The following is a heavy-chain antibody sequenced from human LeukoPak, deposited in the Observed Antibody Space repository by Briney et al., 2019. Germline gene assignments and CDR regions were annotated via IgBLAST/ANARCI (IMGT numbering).Heavy chain of an antibody. V-gene: IGHV3-43*01. J-gene: IGHJ6*02. CDR2: ISWDGGST. CDR3: AKDMDDFWSGYGMDV. Sequence: GGSLRLSCAASGFTFDDYTMHWVRQAPGKGLEWVSLISWDGGSTYYADSVKGRFAISRDNSKNSLYLQMNSLRTEDTALYYCAKDMDDFWSGYGMDVWGQGTTVTVSS. CDR1: GFTFDDYT. D-gene: IGHD3-3*01.